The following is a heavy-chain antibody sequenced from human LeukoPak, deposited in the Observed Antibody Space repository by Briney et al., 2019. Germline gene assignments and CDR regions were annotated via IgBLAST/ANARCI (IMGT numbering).Heavy chain of an antibody. CDR2: IKQDGSEK. V-gene: IGHV3-7*01. Sequence: PGGSLRLSCAASGFTFSSYWMSWVRQAPGKGLEWVANIKQDGSEKYYVDSVKGRFTISRDNAKNSLYLQMNSLRAEDTAVYYCVRRNVLRYFELTIAYYYYYMDVWGKGTTVTVSS. D-gene: IGHD3-9*01. J-gene: IGHJ6*03. CDR3: VRRNVLRYFELTIAYYYYYMDV. CDR1: GFTFSSYW.